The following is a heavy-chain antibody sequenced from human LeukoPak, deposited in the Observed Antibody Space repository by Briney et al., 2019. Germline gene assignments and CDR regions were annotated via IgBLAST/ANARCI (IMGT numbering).Heavy chain of an antibody. Sequence: PSETLSLTCTVSGGSISSYYWSWIRQPPGKGLEWIGYIYYSGSTNYNPSLKSRVTISVDTSKNQFSLKLSSVTAADTAVYYCARTYYYDSSGYHDAFDIWGQGTMVTVSS. CDR3: ARTYYYDSSGYHDAFDI. CDR1: GGSISSYY. D-gene: IGHD3-22*01. CDR2: IYYSGST. J-gene: IGHJ3*02. V-gene: IGHV4-59*01.